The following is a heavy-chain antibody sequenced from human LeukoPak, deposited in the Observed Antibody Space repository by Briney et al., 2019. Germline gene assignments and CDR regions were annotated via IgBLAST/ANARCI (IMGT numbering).Heavy chain of an antibody. CDR1: GFTFTSYW. CDR2: ISGSGGST. CDR3: AKTGFDSSGFFDY. V-gene: IGHV3-23*01. Sequence: PGGSLRLSCAASGFTFTSYWMYWVRQAPGKGLEWVSAISGSGGSTYYADSVKGRFTISRDNSKNTLYLQMNSLRAEDTAVYYCAKTGFDSSGFFDYWGQGTLVTVSS. J-gene: IGHJ4*02. D-gene: IGHD3-22*01.